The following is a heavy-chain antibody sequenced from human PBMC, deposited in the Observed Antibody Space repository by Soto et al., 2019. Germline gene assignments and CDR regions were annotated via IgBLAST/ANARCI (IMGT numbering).Heavy chain of an antibody. CDR3: AVGKEREWLLPHYGMDV. J-gene: IGHJ6*02. D-gene: IGHD3-3*01. CDR2: IVVGSGNT. Sequence: SVKVSCKASGFTFTSSAVQWVRQARGQRLERIGWIVVGSGNTNYAQKFQERVTITRDMSTSTAYMELSSLRSEDTAVNYCAVGKEREWLLPHYGMDVWGQGTTVTVSS. V-gene: IGHV1-58*01. CDR1: GFTFTSSA.